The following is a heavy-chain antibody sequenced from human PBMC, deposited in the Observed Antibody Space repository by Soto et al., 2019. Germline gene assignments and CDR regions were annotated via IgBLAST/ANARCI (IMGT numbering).Heavy chain of an antibody. J-gene: IGHJ5*02. CDR1: GGSFSGYY. CDR3: ARRRQQLVRQYNWFDP. Sequence: LSETLSLTCAVYGGSFSGYYWTWIRQPPGKGREWIGEINHRGSTNYTPSLKSRVTISVDTSKNQFSLKLSSVTAADTAVYYCARRRQQLVRQYNWFDPWGQRTPVTVSS. D-gene: IGHD6-13*01. CDR2: INHRGST. V-gene: IGHV4-34*01.